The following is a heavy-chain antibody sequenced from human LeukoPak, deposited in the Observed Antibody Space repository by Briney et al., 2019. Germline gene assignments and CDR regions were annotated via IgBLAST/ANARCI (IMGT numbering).Heavy chain of an antibody. CDR2: ISGSSGTT. Sequence: GGSLRLSCAASGFTFSDYYMSWIRQAPGKGLEWVSVISGSSGTTCYADSVQGRFTISTDNSKNTLYLQMNSLRAEDTAVYYCAKGTGTTPYYYGMDVWGQGTTVTVFS. J-gene: IGHJ6*02. V-gene: IGHV3-23*01. CDR3: AKGTGTTPYYYGMDV. D-gene: IGHD1-7*01. CDR1: GFTFSDYY.